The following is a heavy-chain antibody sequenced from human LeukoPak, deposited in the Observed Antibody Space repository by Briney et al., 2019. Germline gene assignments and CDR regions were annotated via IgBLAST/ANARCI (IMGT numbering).Heavy chain of an antibody. CDR2: IKQDGSEK. CDR3: ARDRGADRFDI. V-gene: IGHV3-7*01. Sequence: GGSLRLSCAASGFIFSTYWMGWVRQAPGKGLEWVANIKQDGSEKYYVDSVKGRFTISRDNAKNSVYLQMDSLTTDDTAVYYCARDRGADRFDIWGQGTLVTVSS. J-gene: IGHJ4*02. D-gene: IGHD1-14*01. CDR1: GFIFSTYW.